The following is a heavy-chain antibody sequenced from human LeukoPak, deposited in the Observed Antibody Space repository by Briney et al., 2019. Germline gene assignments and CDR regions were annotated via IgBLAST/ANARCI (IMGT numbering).Heavy chain of an antibody. J-gene: IGHJ4*02. CDR3: ARYHCSGGTCYHFDY. D-gene: IGHD2-15*01. CDR2: IYYSGST. CDR1: GGSISGHY. Sequence: PSETLSPTCTISGGSISGHYWSWIRQPPGKGLEWIGYIYYSGSTNYNPSLKSRVTISVDTSKNQFSLKLSSVTAADTAVYYCARYHCSGGTCYHFDYWGQGALVTVSS. V-gene: IGHV4-59*08.